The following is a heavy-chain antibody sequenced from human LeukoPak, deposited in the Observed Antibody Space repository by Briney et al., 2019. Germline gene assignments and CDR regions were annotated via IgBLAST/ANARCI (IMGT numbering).Heavy chain of an antibody. Sequence: GGSLRLSCAASGFTFSSYEMNWVRQAPGKGLEWVSYISSSGSTIYYADSVKGRFTISRDNAKNSLYLQMNSLRAEDTAVYYCAREGGYSYGDAPLHFDYWGQGTLVTVSS. CDR3: AREGGYSYGDAPLHFDY. CDR2: ISSSGSTI. CDR1: GFTFSSYE. J-gene: IGHJ4*02. D-gene: IGHD5-18*01. V-gene: IGHV3-48*03.